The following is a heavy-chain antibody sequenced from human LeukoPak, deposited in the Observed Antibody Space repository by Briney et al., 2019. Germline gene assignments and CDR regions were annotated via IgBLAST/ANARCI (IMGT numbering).Heavy chain of an antibody. CDR2: ISAYNGNT. D-gene: IGHD3-10*01. CDR1: GYTFTSYG. J-gene: IGHJ6*03. CDR3: ARGFMVRGPRRPYYYYMDV. Sequence: ASVKVSCKASGYTFTSYGISWVRQAPGQGLEWMGWISAYNGNTNYAQKLQGRVTMTTDTSTSTAYMELSSLRSEDTAVYYCARGFMVRGPRRPYYYYMDVWGKGTTVTISS. V-gene: IGHV1-18*01.